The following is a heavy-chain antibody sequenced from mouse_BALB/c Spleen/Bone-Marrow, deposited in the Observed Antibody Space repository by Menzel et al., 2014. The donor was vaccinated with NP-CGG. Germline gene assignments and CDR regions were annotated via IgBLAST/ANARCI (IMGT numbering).Heavy chain of an antibody. CDR2: IWGDGTT. V-gene: IGHV2-3*01. J-gene: IGHJ4*01. CDR3: AKGEYAKRYYAMDY. Sequence: VHLVESGPGLVAPSQSLSITCTVSGLSLTSYGVSWVRQPPGKGLEWLGVIWGDGTTNYHSALISRLGISKDNSKSQVFLKLNSLQTDATATYYCAKGEYAKRYYAMDYWGQGTSVTVSS. CDR1: GLSLTSYG. D-gene: IGHD2-10*02.